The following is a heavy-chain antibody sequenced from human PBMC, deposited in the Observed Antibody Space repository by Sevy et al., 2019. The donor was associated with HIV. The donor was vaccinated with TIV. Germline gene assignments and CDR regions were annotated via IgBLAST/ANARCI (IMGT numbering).Heavy chain of an antibody. Sequence: ASVKVSCKASGYTFTGYYIHWVQQAPGQGLEWMGWINPNGGGTNYAQKFQGRVTMTGDTSISTAYMDLTRLRSDDTAVYYCSRSVYGSGTYLNDYWGQGTLVTVSS. CDR2: INPNGGGT. CDR3: SRSVYGSGTYLNDY. V-gene: IGHV1-2*02. J-gene: IGHJ4*02. D-gene: IGHD3-10*01. CDR1: GYTFTGYY.